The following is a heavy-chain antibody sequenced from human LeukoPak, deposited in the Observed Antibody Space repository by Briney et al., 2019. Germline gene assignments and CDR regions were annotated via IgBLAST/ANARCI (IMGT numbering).Heavy chain of an antibody. Sequence: SETLSLTCAVYGGSFSGYYWSWIRQPPGKGLEWIGEINHSGSTNYNPSLKSRVTISVDTSKNQFSLKLSSVTAADTAVYYCARDLGPYSSGLDYWGQGTLVTVSS. J-gene: IGHJ4*02. D-gene: IGHD6-19*01. CDR1: GGSFSGYY. V-gene: IGHV4-34*01. CDR3: ARDLGPYSSGLDY. CDR2: INHSGST.